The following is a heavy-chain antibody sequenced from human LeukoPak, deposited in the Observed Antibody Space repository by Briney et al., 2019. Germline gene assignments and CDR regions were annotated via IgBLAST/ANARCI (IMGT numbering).Heavy chain of an antibody. CDR1: GFTFSSYS. V-gene: IGHV3-48*02. CDR2: ISSDSTTI. J-gene: IGHJ4*02. CDR3: GRGRAY. Sequence: GGSLRLSCAASGFTFSSYSMNWVRQAPGKGLEWVSCISSDSTTIYYADSVKGRLTISRDNAKNSLYLQMNSLRDEDTAVYYCGRGRAYWGQGTLVSVSS.